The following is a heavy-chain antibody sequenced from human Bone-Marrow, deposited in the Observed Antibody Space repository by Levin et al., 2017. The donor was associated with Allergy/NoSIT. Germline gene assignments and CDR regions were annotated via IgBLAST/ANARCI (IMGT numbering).Heavy chain of an antibody. CDR3: ARDEAAAGTVSWG. J-gene: IGHJ4*02. CDR2: IYSGGST. D-gene: IGHD6-13*01. Sequence: GGSLRLSCAASGFTVSNNYMIWVRQAPGKGLEWVSLIYSGGSTYYADSLKGRFTISRDNSKDTLYLQMNSLRAEDTAFYYCARDEAAAGTVSWGWGQGTLVTVSS. CDR1: GFTVSNNY. V-gene: IGHV3-53*01.